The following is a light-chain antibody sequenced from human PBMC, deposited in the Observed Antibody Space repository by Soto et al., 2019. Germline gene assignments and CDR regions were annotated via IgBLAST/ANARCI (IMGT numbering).Light chain of an antibody. CDR1: HYISSD. CDR2: GAS. J-gene: IGKJ5*01. CDR3: QQYGSSIT. V-gene: IGKV3-20*01. Sequence: EIVLTQSPATLSLSPGERATLSCRASHYISSDLAWYQQKPGQAPRLLIYGASSRATGIPDRFSGSGSGTDFTLTISRLEPEDLAVYYCQQYGSSITFGQGTRLEI.